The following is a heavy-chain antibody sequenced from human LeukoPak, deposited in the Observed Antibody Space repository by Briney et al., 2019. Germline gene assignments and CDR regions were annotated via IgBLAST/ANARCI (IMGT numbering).Heavy chain of an antibody. D-gene: IGHD3-10*02. CDR2: IISSGSTI. CDR3: AELGITMTGGV. CDR1: GFTFSSYG. V-gene: IGHV3-48*04. J-gene: IGHJ6*04. Sequence: GGSLRLSCAASGFTFSSYGMNWVRQAPGKGLDGVSYIISSGSTIYSAASLKGRFTTSRDNANNSVYLQMNRLRAEDTAVYYCAELGITMTGGVCGKGTTVTISS.